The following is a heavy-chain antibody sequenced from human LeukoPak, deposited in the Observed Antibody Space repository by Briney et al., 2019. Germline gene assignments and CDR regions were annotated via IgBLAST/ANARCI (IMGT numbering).Heavy chain of an antibody. V-gene: IGHV3-48*03. D-gene: IGHD3-10*01. J-gene: IGHJ4*02. CDR3: AREGSSAWHIDF. CDR1: GFTFSGCA. CDR2: IAGSGSSR. Sequence: GGSLRLSCATSGFTFSGCAMHWVRQAPGKGLEWVSYIAGSGSSRDYADSVKGRFTISRDNAKNSLFLQMNSLRVEDTAVYYCAREGSSAWHIDFWGQGTLVTVSS.